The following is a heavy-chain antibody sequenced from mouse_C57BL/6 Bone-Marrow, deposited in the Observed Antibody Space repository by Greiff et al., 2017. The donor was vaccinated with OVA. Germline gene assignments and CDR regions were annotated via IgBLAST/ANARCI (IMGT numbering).Heavy chain of an antibody. CDR1: GFTFSSYT. V-gene: IGHV5-9*01. Sequence: EVQLVESGGGLVKPGGSLKLSCAASGFTFSSYTMSWVRQTPEKRLEWVATISGGGGNTYYPDSVKGRFTISRDNAKNTLYLQMSSLRSEDMALYYCARPHYGSTLYAMDYWGQGTSVTVSS. CDR2: ISGGGGNT. CDR3: ARPHYGSTLYAMDY. D-gene: IGHD1-1*01. J-gene: IGHJ4*01.